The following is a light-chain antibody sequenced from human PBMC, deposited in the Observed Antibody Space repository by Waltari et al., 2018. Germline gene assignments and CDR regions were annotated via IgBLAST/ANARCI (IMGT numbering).Light chain of an antibody. CDR2: GAS. CDR1: QSVSSSY. Sequence: EIVLTKSPGTLSLSQGERATLFYRASQSVSSSYLAWYQQRPGQPPRLLIYGASSRATGIPDRFSGSGSGTDFTLTISRLEPEDFAMYYCQQYGPSPPFTFGQGTKLEIK. CDR3: QQYGPSPPFT. V-gene: IGKV3-20*01. J-gene: IGKJ2*01.